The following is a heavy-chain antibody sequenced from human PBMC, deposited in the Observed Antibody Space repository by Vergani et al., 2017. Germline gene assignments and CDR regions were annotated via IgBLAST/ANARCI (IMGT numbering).Heavy chain of an antibody. V-gene: IGHV1-46*03. CDR2: INPSGGST. J-gene: IGHJ6*02. D-gene: IGHD3-22*01. CDR3: ARPTYYYDSSXYPSPRNYYYGMDV. CDR1: GYTFTSYY. Sequence: QVQLVQSGAEVKKPGASAKVSCKASGYTFTSYYMHWVRQAPGQGLEWMGIINPSGGSTSYAQKFQGRVTMTRDTSTSTVYMELSSLRSEDTAVYYCARPTYYYDSSXYPSPRNYYYGMDVWGQGTTVTVSS.